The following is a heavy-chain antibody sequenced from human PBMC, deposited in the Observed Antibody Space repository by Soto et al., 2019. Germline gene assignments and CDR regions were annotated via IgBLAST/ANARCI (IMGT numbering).Heavy chain of an antibody. CDR3: AKKGYYPSGKINLFDX. CDR2: VDHSGRT. D-gene: IGHD3-10*01. CDR1: GYSINSDYY. V-gene: IGHV4-38-2*01. J-gene: IGHJ4*02. Sequence: PSETLSLTCAVSGYSINSDYYWGWIRQPPGKGLEWIGSVDHSGRTYYSPSLRSRLTIFIDTSKNQFSLRLTSVTAADTAMYFCAKKGYYPSGKINLFDXWGPGPLVTV.